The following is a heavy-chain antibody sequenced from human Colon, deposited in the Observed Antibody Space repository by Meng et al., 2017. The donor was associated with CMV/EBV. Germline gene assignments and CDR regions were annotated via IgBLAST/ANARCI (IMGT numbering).Heavy chain of an antibody. CDR1: GFTFSTYT. V-gene: IGHV3-30*04. J-gene: IGHJ4*02. D-gene: IGHD1-1*01. CDR3: ARDDWNDVTLFDC. CDR2: ISNDGGTE. Sequence: AASGFTFSTYTRQWVRQAPGKGLEWVALISNDGGTEHYADSVKGRFTVSRDNSKNTVYLHMNSLRVEDTAVYYCARDDWNDVTLFDCWGQGTLVTVSS.